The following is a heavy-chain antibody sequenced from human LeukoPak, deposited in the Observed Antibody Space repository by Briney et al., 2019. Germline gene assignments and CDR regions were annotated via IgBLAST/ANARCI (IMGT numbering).Heavy chain of an antibody. Sequence: ASVKVSCKASGYTFTDYYMHWVRQAPGQGLEWMGWINPNSGGTNYAQKFQGRVTMTRDTSISTAYMELSRLRSDDTAVYYCASCQQSTSCSFDYWGQGTLVTVSS. V-gene: IGHV1-2*02. CDR1: GYTFTDYY. CDR3: ASCQQSTSCSFDY. D-gene: IGHD2-2*01. J-gene: IGHJ4*02. CDR2: INPNSGGT.